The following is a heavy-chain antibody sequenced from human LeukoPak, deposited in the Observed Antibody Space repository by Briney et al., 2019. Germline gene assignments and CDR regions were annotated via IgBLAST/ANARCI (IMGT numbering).Heavy chain of an antibody. Sequence: GASVKVSCKASGYTFTAYYIHWVRQAPGQGLEWMGRINPKNGNTNYAQKFQDRVTMTRDTSMSAAYMELSRLRSDDTAVYYCARVLDPQYSSGWYGYYYYYMDVWGKGTTVTVSS. CDR3: ARVLDPQYSSGWYGYYYYYMDV. V-gene: IGHV1-2*06. D-gene: IGHD6-19*01. CDR1: GYTFTAYY. J-gene: IGHJ6*03. CDR2: INPKNGNT.